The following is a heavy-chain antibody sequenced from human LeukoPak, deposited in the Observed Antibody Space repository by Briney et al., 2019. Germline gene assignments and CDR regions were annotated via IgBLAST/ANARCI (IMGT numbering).Heavy chain of an antibody. CDR2: IYYSGST. CDR1: GGSISSGGYY. J-gene: IGHJ4*02. V-gene: IGHV4-31*03. D-gene: IGHD5-18*01. Sequence: SQTLSLTCTVSGGSISSGGYYWSWIRQHPGNGLEWIGYIYYSGSTYYNPSLKSRVTISVDTSKNQFSLKLSSVTAADTAVYYCASESSRGYSYGYFDYWGQGTLVTVSS. CDR3: ASESSRGYSYGYFDY.